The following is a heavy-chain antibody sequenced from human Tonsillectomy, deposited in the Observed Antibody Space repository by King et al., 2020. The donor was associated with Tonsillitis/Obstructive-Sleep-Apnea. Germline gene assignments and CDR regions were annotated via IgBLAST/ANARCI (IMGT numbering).Heavy chain of an antibody. CDR3: ARAPGVVVVAATRNKVGPFDY. Sequence: VQLVESGGGVVQPGRSLRLSCAASGFTFSRYAVHWVRQAPGKGLEWVAVISYDGSNYYYADSVKGRFTISRDNSKSTLFLQMNSLGVEDTAVYYCARAPGVVVVAATRNKVGPFDYWGQGTLVTVSS. D-gene: IGHD2-15*01. V-gene: IGHV3-30*01. CDR1: GFTFSRYA. CDR2: ISYDGSNY. J-gene: IGHJ4*02.